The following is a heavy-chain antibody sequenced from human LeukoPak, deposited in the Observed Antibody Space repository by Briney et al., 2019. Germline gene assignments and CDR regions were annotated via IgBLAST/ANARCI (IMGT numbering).Heavy chain of an antibody. CDR3: ARESARRYGSGSYYGY. Sequence: SVKVSCKASGGTFSSYAISWVRQAPGQGLEWMGRIIPILGIANYAQKFQGRVTITADKSTSTAYMELSSLRSEDTAVYYCARESARRYGSGSYYGYWGRGTLVTVSS. V-gene: IGHV1-69*04. D-gene: IGHD3-10*01. J-gene: IGHJ4*02. CDR1: GGTFSSYA. CDR2: IIPILGIA.